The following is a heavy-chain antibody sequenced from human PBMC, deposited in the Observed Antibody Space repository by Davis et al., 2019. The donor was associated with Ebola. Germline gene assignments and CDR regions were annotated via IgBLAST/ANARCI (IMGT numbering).Heavy chain of an antibody. D-gene: IGHD4-17*01. CDR2: INHSGST. J-gene: IGHJ4*02. CDR3: ARERGGTTVTIFDY. Sequence: PSETLSLTCAVYGGSFSGYYWSWIRQPPGKGLEWIGEINHSGSTNYNPSLKSRVTISVDTSKNQFSLKLSSVTAADTAVYYCARERGGTTVTIFDYWGQGTLVTVSS. CDR1: GGSFSGYY. V-gene: IGHV4-34*01.